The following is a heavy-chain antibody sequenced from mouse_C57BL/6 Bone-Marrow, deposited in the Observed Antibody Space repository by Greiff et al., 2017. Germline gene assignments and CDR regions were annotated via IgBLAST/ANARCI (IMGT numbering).Heavy chain of an antibody. J-gene: IGHJ2*01. D-gene: IGHD1-1*01. CDR2: INPSTGGT. CDR3: AREGLTTVVYFDY. CDR1: GYSFTGYY. Sequence: VQLQQSGPELVKPGASVKISCKASGYSFTGYYMHWVKQSSEKSLEWIGEINPSTGGTSYNQKFKGKATLTVDKSSSTAYMQLKSLTSEDSAVYYCAREGLTTVVYFDYWGQGTTRTVSS. V-gene: IGHV1-43*01.